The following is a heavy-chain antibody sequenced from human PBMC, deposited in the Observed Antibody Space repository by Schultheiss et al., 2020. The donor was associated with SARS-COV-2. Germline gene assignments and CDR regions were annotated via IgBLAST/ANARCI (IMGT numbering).Heavy chain of an antibody. CDR3: AGSGSYYRVDYFDY. CDR1: GFTFSSHG. CDR2: ASFDGYNK. Sequence: GGSLRLSCAASGFTFSSHGMHWVRQAPGKGLEWVAVASFDGYNKYYADSVKGRFTISRDNSKNTLYLQMNSLRSEDTALYYCAGSGSYYRVDYFDYWGQGTLVTVSS. V-gene: IGHV3-30*03. J-gene: IGHJ4*02. D-gene: IGHD1-26*01.